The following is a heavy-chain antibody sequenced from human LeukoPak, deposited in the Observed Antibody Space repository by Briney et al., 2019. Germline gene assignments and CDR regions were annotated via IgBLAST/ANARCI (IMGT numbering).Heavy chain of an antibody. Sequence: GGSLRLSCAASGFTFSGSAMHWVRQASGKGLEWVGRIRSKANSYATAYAASVKGRFTISRDNSKNTLYLQMNSLRAEDTAVYYCARSPPLKFGGFGELFPRWGQGTLVTVS. CDR1: GFTFSGSA. J-gene: IGHJ4*02. D-gene: IGHD3-10*01. V-gene: IGHV3-73*01. CDR2: IRSKANSYAT. CDR3: ARSPPLKFGGFGELFPR.